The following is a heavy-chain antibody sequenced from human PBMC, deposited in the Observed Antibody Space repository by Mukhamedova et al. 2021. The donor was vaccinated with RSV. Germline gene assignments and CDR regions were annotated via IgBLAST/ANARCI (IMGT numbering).Heavy chain of an antibody. CDR2: ISYDGSNK. D-gene: IGHD3-22*01. Sequence: ISYDGSNKNYVDSVKGRFTISRDNSKNTVYLQMNSLRAEDTALYYCAKGLTHRVGYYAADYWGQGTLFTVSS. V-gene: IGHV3-30*18. J-gene: IGHJ4*02. CDR3: AKGLTHRVGYYAADY.